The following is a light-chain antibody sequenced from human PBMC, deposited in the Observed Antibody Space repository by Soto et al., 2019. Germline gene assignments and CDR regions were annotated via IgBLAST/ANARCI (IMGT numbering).Light chain of an antibody. CDR1: QSLSSNY. Sequence: EIVLTQSPGTLSLSPGERATLSCRASQSLSSNYLAWYQQKPGQAPRLLIYGASTRATGIPDRFSGSGSGTDFTLTISRLEPEDFAVYYCQQYDTSRFTFGPGTKVDIK. CDR2: GAS. J-gene: IGKJ3*01. V-gene: IGKV3-20*01. CDR3: QQYDTSRFT.